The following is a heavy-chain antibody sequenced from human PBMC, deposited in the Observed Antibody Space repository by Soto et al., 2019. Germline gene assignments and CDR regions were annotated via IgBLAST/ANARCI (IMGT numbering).Heavy chain of an antibody. D-gene: IGHD6-13*01. CDR3: TRDASRDSSARGWFDP. Sequence: GGFLRLSCAASGFTFRSFTMNWVRQAPGKGLEWVSTISSNSAYIYYTDALRGRFTISRDNAKNSLHLQMNSLRAEDTAVYYCTRDASRDSSARGWFDPWGPGTLVTVSS. CDR1: GFTFRSFT. J-gene: IGHJ5*02. V-gene: IGHV3-21*01. CDR2: ISSNSAYI.